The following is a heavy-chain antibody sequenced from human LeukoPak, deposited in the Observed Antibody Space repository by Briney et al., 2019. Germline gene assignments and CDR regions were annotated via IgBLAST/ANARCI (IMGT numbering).Heavy chain of an antibody. Sequence: ASVKVSCKASGYTFTAFYMHWVRQAPGQGLEWMGWINPNSGATNYAQKFQGRVTMTTDTSTSTAYLELRSLRSDDTAIYYCARDYSHYCSSTSCSFYFDYWGQGTLVTVSS. V-gene: IGHV1-2*02. CDR2: INPNSGAT. D-gene: IGHD2-2*01. CDR3: ARDYSHYCSSTSCSFYFDY. J-gene: IGHJ4*02. CDR1: GYTFTAFY.